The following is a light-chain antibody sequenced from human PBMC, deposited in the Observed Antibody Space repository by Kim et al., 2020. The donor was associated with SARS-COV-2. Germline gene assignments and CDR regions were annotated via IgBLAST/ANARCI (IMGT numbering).Light chain of an antibody. CDR3: QVWDSNPVV. V-gene: IGLV3-9*01. Sequence: VVRGQRAKITCGGNSSEGKHVQWYQRKSGQAPVKVNYRNNNRASGIPDRFSGSNSGNSATLTISRVQTGDEADYYYQVWDSNPVVCGGGTQLTVL. CDR2: RNN. J-gene: IGLJ3*02. CDR1: SSEGKH.